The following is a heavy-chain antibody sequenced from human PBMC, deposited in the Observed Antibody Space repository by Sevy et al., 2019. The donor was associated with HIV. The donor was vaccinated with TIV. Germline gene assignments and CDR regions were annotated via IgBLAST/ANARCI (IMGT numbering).Heavy chain of an antibody. D-gene: IGHD3-10*01. CDR1: GFTFSRYG. Sequence: GGSQRLSCAASGFTFSRYGMHWVRQAPGKGLEWVAFIRYDGSTKYYAESVKGRFIISRDNSKDTLYLQMNSLRGDDTSLYYCAKGLGMVQGALLSDDVWGQGTMVTVSS. J-gene: IGHJ3*01. CDR2: IRYDGSTK. CDR3: AKGLGMVQGALLSDDV. V-gene: IGHV3-30*02.